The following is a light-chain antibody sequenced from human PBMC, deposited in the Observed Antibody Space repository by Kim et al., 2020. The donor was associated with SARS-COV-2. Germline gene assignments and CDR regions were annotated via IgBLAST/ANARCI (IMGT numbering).Light chain of an antibody. CDR3: NSWTSSNTFV. CDR2: EVS. Sequence: GQSVTLSCTGTSSDVGAYNRVSWYQQSPGTAPKLIIYEVSHRPSGVPDRFSGSKSGNTASLTISGLQAEDEADYYCNSWTSSNTFVFGTGTKVTVL. V-gene: IGLV2-18*02. CDR1: SSDVGAYNR. J-gene: IGLJ1*01.